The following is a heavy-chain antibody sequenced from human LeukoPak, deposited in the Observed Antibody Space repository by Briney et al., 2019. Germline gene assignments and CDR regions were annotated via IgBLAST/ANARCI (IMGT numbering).Heavy chain of an antibody. V-gene: IGHV3-7*01. CDR1: GLSFGNYW. Sequence: GGSLRLSCVASGLSFGNYWMDWVRQAPGKGLEWVGNIKQDGSEKYYVDSVKSRFTISRDNAKNSLYLDMNSLRVEDTAIYYCTRDFDPWGQGTLVTVSS. J-gene: IGHJ5*02. CDR2: IKQDGSEK. CDR3: TRDFDP.